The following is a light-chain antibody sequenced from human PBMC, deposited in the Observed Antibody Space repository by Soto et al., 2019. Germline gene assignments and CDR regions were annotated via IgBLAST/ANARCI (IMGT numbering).Light chain of an antibody. CDR2: LGS. CDR3: MQGLPTPLT. CDR1: QSLLHSNGYNC. V-gene: IGKV2-28*01. Sequence: DIVMTQSPLSLPVTPGEPASISCRSIQSLLHSNGYNCLDWYLQKPGQPPQLLIYLGSNRASGVPDRFSGSGSGTYFTLKISRVEAEDVGTYYCMQGLPTPLTFGGGTKVEIK. J-gene: IGKJ4*01.